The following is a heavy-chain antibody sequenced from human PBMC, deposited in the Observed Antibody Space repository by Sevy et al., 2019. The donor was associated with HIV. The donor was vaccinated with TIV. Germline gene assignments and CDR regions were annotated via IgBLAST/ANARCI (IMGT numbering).Heavy chain of an antibody. CDR3: TGLASEAYCGGDCLYYFDY. CDR2: IRSKANSYAT. Sequence: GGSLRLSCAASGFTFSGSAMHWVRQASGKGLEWVGRIRSKANSYATAYAASVKGRFTISRDDSKNTAYLQMNSLKTEDTAVYYCTGLASEAYCGGDCLYYFDYWGQGTLVTVSS. D-gene: IGHD2-21*01. CDR1: GFTFSGSA. J-gene: IGHJ4*02. V-gene: IGHV3-73*01.